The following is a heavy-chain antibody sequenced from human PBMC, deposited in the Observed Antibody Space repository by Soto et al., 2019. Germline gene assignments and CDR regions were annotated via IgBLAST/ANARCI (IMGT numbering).Heavy chain of an antibody. CDR3: AFTIFGVDNWFDP. D-gene: IGHD3-3*01. Sequence: GASVKVSCKASGYTFTSYGISWVRQAPGQGLEWMGWISAYNGNTNYAQKLQGRVTMTTDTSTSTAYMELRSLRSDDAAVYYCAFTIFGVDNWFDPWGQGTLVTVSS. J-gene: IGHJ5*02. CDR2: ISAYNGNT. CDR1: GYTFTSYG. V-gene: IGHV1-18*01.